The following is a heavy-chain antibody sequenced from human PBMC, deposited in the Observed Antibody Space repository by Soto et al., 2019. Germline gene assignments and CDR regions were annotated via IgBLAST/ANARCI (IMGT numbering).Heavy chain of an antibody. J-gene: IGHJ4*02. CDR3: AINTYYYDSSGYQNDY. CDR2: IIPIFGTA. D-gene: IGHD3-22*01. CDR1: GGTFSSYA. V-gene: IGHV1-69*13. Sequence: ASVKVSCKASGGTFSSYAISWVRQAPGQGLEWMGGIIPIFGTANYAQKFQGRVTITADESTSTAYMELSSLRSGDTAVYYCAINTYYYDSSGYQNDYWGQGTLVTVSS.